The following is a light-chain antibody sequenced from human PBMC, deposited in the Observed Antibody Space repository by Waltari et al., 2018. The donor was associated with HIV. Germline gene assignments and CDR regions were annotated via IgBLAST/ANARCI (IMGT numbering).Light chain of an antibody. CDR1: TSNVGSNF. J-gene: IGLJ1*01. Sequence: QSVLTQPPSASGTPGQRVTISCSGTTSNVGSNFVYWYQQLPGTAPKLLIYRDNRRPSGVPDRFSGSKSGASASLAISGLRSEDEGDYYCATWDGSLGGAYVFGAGTKVSVL. CDR2: RDN. V-gene: IGLV1-47*01. CDR3: ATWDGSLGGAYV.